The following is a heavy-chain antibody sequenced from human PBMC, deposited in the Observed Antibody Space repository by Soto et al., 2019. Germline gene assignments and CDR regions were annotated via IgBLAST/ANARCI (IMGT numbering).Heavy chain of an antibody. Sequence: PGGSLRLSCAASGFTFSSYAMNWVRQAPGRGLEWVSGISGSGTNTHYADSVKGRFTISRDNSKKTLYLEMNSLRAEDTAVYYCAKGNSVVPTRFDFWGQGTQVTVSS. D-gene: IGHD1-26*01. V-gene: IGHV3-23*01. CDR2: ISGSGTNT. CDR3: AKGNSVVPTRFDF. CDR1: GFTFSSYA. J-gene: IGHJ4*02.